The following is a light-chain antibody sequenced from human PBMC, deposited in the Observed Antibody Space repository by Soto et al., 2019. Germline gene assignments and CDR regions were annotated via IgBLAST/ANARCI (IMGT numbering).Light chain of an antibody. Sequence: QSALTQPASVSGSPGQSITISCTGTSSDIGGYNYVSWYQHHPGKAPKLMIYEVSNRPSGVSNRVSGSKSGNTASLTISGLQDEDEADYHCSSYTSSTSFVIFGGGTKLTVL. V-gene: IGLV2-14*01. J-gene: IGLJ2*01. CDR3: SSYTSSTSFVI. CDR1: SSDIGGYNY. CDR2: EVS.